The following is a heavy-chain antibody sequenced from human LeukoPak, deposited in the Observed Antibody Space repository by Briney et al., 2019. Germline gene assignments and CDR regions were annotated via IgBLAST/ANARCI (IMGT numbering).Heavy chain of an antibody. CDR3: AKDRLSYAAKETDF. D-gene: IGHD5-18*01. Sequence: ASVKVSCKASGYTFTGYYMHWVRQAPGQGLEWMGWINPNTGVTNYAQKFQGRVTLTRDTSIITAYMELTRLRSDDTAVYYCAKDRLSYAAKETDFWGQGTLVTVSS. CDR2: INPNTGVT. CDR1: GYTFTGYY. V-gene: IGHV1-2*02. J-gene: IGHJ4*02.